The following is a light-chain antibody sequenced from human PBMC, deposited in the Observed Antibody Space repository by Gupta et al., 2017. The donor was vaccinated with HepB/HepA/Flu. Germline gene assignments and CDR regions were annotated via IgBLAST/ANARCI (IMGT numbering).Light chain of an antibody. J-gene: IGKJ4*01. CDR3: QQSSDGPSLT. CDR2: DAS. CDR1: QSISTY. Sequence: EIVLTPSPVVLSLSPGERATLSCRASQSISTYLAWYQQKPGQAPRLVIYDASNRATDMPARFSGSGSGTDCTRIISSLGPEDFAIYYWQQSSDGPSLTFGGGTKVEMK. V-gene: IGKV3-11*01.